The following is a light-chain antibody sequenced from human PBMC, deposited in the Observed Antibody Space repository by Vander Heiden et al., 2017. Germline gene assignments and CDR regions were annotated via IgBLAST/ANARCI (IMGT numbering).Light chain of an antibody. CDR1: RSDIGGHIY. CDR2: EVT. CDR3: ISFAGNNKWV. V-gene: IGLV2-8*01. Sequence: QSALTQPPSASGSLGQSVTISCTGTRSDIGGHIYVSWYQQHPGKAPKVIIFEVTKRPSVVPDRCSGSKSGNTASMTVSGLQAEDEADYYCISFAGNNKWVFGGGTKLTVL. J-gene: IGLJ3*02.